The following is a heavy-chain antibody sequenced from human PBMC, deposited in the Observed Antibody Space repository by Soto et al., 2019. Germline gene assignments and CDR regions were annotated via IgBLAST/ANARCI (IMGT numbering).Heavy chain of an antibody. CDR3: AKDLVAFTTGRRSPFGS. CDR2: ISYDGKNE. Sequence: GGSLRLSCAPSGFTFRAYGMHWVRQAPGKGLEWVAVISYDGKNEYYAGSVKGRFSISRDSSKNTLYLQMNSLRAEDTAVYYCAKDLVAFTTGRRSPFGSWGQGTLVTVSS. J-gene: IGHJ4*02. V-gene: IGHV3-30*18. D-gene: IGHD1-1*01. CDR1: GFTFRAYG.